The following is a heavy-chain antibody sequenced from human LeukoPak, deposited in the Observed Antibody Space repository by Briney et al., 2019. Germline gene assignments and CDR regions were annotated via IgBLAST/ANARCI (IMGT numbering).Heavy chain of an antibody. CDR1: GFTFSSYE. CDR3: ARGKEVVPAAGNWFDP. CDR2: ISSSGSTI. J-gene: IGHJ5*02. D-gene: IGHD2-2*01. Sequence: LPGGSLRLSCAASGFTFSSYEMNWVRQAPGKGLEWGSYISSSGSTIYYADSVKGRFTISRDNAKNSLYLQMNSLRAEDTAVYYCARGKEVVPAAGNWFDPWGQGTLVTVSS. V-gene: IGHV3-48*03.